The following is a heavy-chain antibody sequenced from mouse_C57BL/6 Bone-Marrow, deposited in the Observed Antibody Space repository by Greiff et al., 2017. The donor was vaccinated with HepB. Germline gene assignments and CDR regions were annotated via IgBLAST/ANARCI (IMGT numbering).Heavy chain of an antibody. CDR1: GYSITIGYY. V-gene: IGHV3-6*01. CDR2: ISYDGSN. J-gene: IGHJ3*01. D-gene: IGHD3-2*02. Sequence: EVKLQESGPGLVKPSQSLSLTCSVTGYSITIGYYWNWIRQFPGNKLEWMGYISYDGSNNYNPSLKNRISITRDTSKNQFFLKLNSVTTEDTATYYCAREETAQATGFAYWGQGTLVTVSA. CDR3: AREETAQATGFAY.